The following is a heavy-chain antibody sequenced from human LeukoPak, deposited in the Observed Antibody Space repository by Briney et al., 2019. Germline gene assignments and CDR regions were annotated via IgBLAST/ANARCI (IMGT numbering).Heavy chain of an antibody. D-gene: IGHD1-26*01. CDR3: ARLVVGDY. CDR2: IYYSGST. J-gene: IGHJ4*02. V-gene: IGHV4-39*01. CDR1: GGSISSSSYY. Sequence: PSETLSLTCPVSGGSISSSSYYWGWIRQPPGKGLEWIGSIYYSGSTYYNPSLKSRVTISVDTSKNQFSLKLSSVTAADTAVYYCARLVVGDYWGQGTLVTVSS.